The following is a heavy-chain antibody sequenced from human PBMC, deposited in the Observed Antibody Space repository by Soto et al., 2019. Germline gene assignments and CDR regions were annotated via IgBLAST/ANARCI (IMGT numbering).Heavy chain of an antibody. CDR1: GFTFSDHY. CDR3: ARVEGSYYLAY. Sequence: EVQLVESGGGLVQPGGSLRLSCAASGFTFSDHYMDWVRQAAGKGLEWVGRTRNKANSYTTEYAASVKDRFTISRDDSKHSLYLLVNSLHPEDKALYYRARVEGSYYLAYFGQGTLVTASS. V-gene: IGHV3-72*01. CDR2: TRNKANSYTT. J-gene: IGHJ4*02. D-gene: IGHD1-26*01.